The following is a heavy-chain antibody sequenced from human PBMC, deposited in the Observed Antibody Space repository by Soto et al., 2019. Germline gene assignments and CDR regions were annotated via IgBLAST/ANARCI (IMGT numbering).Heavy chain of an antibody. V-gene: IGHV3-21*01. CDR3: ARDLGEMYAV. J-gene: IGHJ1*01. CDR1: GFIFSSST. Sequence: EVQLVESGGGLVKPGGSLRLSCIGSGFIFSSSTMTWVRQAPGKGLEWVSSISSSSAYIYNADSLKGRFTISRDNAKNSLYLQMDSLRAEDTAVYFCARDLGEMYAVWGQGARVTVSS. D-gene: IGHD2-8*01. CDR2: ISSSSAYI.